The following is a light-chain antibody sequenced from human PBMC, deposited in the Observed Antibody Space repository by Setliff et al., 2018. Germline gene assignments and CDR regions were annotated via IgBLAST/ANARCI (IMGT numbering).Light chain of an antibody. CDR1: SSDVGGYNY. CDR2: DVS. J-gene: IGLJ1*01. V-gene: IGLV2-14*01. Sequence: ALTQPASVSGSPGQSITISCTGTSSDVGGYNYVSWYQQHPGKAPKLMIYDVSKRPSGVSNRFSGSKSGNTASLTISGLQAEDEADYYCSSYTSSSTVVFGTGTKGTVL. CDR3: SSYTSSSTVV.